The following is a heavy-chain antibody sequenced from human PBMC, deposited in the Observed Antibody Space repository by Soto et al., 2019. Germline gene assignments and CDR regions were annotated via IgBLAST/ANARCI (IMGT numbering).Heavy chain of an antibody. CDR3: AREGFRGVMSYCGRDV. V-gene: IGHV3-7*04. CDR2: IKQDGSEK. J-gene: IGHJ6*02. Sequence: EVQLVESGGGLVQPGGSLRLSCAASGFTFSSYWMSWVRQAPGKGLEWVANIKQDGSEKYYVDSVKGRFTISRDNAKTALYLQMNSLSAEDTAVYYCAREGFRGVMSYCGRDVWGQGTTVTVSS. D-gene: IGHD3-16*01. CDR1: GFTFSSYW.